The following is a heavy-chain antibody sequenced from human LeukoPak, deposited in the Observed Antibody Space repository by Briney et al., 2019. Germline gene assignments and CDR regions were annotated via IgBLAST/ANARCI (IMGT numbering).Heavy chain of an antibody. D-gene: IGHD2-2*01. J-gene: IGHJ4*02. CDR2: INTDGSST. CDR1: GFTFSSYW. V-gene: IGHV3-74*01. CDR3: ARGKINIVVVPAPPDY. Sequence: PGGSLRLSCAASGFTFSSYWMHWVRQAPGKGLVWVSRINTDGSSTSYADSVKGRFTISRDNAKNTLYLQMNSLRAEDTAVYYCARGKINIVVVPAPPDYWGQGTLVTVSS.